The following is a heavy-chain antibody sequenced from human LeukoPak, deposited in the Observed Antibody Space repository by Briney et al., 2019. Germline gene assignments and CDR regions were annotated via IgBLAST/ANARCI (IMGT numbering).Heavy chain of an antibody. CDR1: EFTFDNYA. V-gene: IGHV3-23*01. D-gene: IGHD3-22*01. Sequence: RPGGSLRLSCAASEFTFDNYAMSWVRQAPGKGLEWVSGISGSGGSTFYADSVKGRFTISRDNSKNTLFLQLNTLRAEDTAIYYCAKGHGDYYDRSSYSQALFEKWGQGTLVTVSS. J-gene: IGHJ4*02. CDR2: ISGSGGST. CDR3: AKGHGDYYDRSSYSQALFEK.